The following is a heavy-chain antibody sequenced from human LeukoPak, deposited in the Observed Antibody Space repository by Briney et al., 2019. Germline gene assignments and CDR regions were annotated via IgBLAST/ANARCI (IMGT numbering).Heavy chain of an antibody. J-gene: IGHJ6*02. V-gene: IGHV3-48*04. CDR3: AKDVTYGSGSPYYYYYGMDV. CDR1: GFTFSSYS. CDR2: ISSSSSTI. Sequence: PGGSLRLSCAASGFTFSSYSMNWVRQAPGKGLEWVSYISSSSSTIYYADSVKGRFTISRDNAKNSLYLQMNSLRAEDTAVYYCAKDVTYGSGSPYYYYYGMDVWGQGTTVTVSS. D-gene: IGHD3-10*01.